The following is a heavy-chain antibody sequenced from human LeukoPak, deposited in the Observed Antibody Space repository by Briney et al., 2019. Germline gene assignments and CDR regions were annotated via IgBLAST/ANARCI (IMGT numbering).Heavy chain of an antibody. CDR2: IYPGDSDA. CDR1: GYSFTTYW. D-gene: IGHD2-2*01. V-gene: IGHV5-51*01. Sequence: GESLKISCRGSGYSFTTYWIGWVRQMPGKGLEWMGIIYPGDSDARYSPSFQGQVTMSVDKSISTAYLQWSSLKASDAAMYYCARRQGCSTTSGPPDYWGQGPLVTVSS. J-gene: IGHJ4*02. CDR3: ARRQGCSTTSGPPDY.